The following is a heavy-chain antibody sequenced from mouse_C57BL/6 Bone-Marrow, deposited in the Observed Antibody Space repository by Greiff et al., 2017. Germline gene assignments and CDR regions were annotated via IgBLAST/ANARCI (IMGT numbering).Heavy chain of an antibody. V-gene: IGHV1-55*01. Sequence: QVQLQQPGAELVKPGASVKMSCKASGYTFTSYWITWVKQRPGQGLEWIGDIYPGSGSTNYNEKFKSKATLTVDTSSSTAYMQLSSLSSEDSAVYYCARRPYDGYLFAYWGQGTLVTVSA. CDR3: ARRPYDGYLFAY. D-gene: IGHD2-3*01. J-gene: IGHJ3*01. CDR2: IYPGSGST. CDR1: GYTFTSYW.